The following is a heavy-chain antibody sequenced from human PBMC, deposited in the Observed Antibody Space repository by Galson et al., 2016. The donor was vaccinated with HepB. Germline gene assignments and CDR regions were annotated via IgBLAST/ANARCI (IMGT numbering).Heavy chain of an antibody. D-gene: IGHD5-24*01. CDR3: AKAGPRLGWDS. CDR1: GFTFMNYP. J-gene: IGHJ5*01. V-gene: IGHV3-23*01. Sequence: SLRLSCAASGFTFMNYPMSWVRQAPGKGLEWVSSISASDLYTHYADSVKGRFTISRDKFKNTLYLQMNTRRVEATAVDHCAKAGPRLGWDSWGQGALVTVSS. CDR2: ISASDLYT.